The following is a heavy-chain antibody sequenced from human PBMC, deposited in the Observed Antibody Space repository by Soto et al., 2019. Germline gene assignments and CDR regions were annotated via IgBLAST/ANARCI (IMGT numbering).Heavy chain of an antibody. V-gene: IGHV2-5*02. CDR3: AHLYAESGYDWRYDP. J-gene: IGHJ5*02. D-gene: IGHD5-12*01. CDR2: IYWDDDK. Sequence: SGATLVNPTQTLTLTCNFSGFSLSTKGVGVGWIRQPPGKALEWLGIIYWDDDKRYRPSLNNRLTITKDTSKNQVVLTMTNVDTVDTGTYFCAHLYAESGYDWRYDPWGQGTRVTVSS. CDR1: GFSLSTKGVG.